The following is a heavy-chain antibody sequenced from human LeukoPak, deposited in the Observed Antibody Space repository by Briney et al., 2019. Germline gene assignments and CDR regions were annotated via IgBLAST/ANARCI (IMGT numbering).Heavy chain of an antibody. D-gene: IGHD3-10*01. V-gene: IGHV3-23*01. CDR3: AKRGVVIRVILVGFHKQAYYFDS. CDR2: FSDSGGST. Sequence: PGGSLRLSCAVSGITLSNYGMSWVRQAPGKGLEWVAGFSDSGGSTNYADSVKGRFTISRDNAKNTLYLQMNSLRAEDTAVYFCAKRGVVIRVILVGFHKQAYYFDSWGQGALVTVSS. CDR1: GITLSNYG. J-gene: IGHJ4*02.